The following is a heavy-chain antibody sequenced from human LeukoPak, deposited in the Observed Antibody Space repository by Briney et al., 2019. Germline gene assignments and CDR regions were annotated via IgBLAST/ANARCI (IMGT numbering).Heavy chain of an antibody. CDR1: GLTFSSYG. Sequence: GGSLRLSCAASGLTFSSYGMHWVRQAPGKGLEWVAFIRYDGSNKYYADSVKGRFTISRDNSKSTLYLQMNSLRAEDTAVYYCAKSGDYDSQFDPWGQGTLVTVSS. J-gene: IGHJ5*02. CDR3: AKSGDYDSQFDP. V-gene: IGHV3-30*02. D-gene: IGHD3-3*01. CDR2: IRYDGSNK.